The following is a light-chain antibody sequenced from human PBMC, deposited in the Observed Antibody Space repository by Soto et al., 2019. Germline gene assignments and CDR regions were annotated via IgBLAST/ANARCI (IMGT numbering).Light chain of an antibody. Sequence: DIQMTPSPSSLPASVGDRVSLTCRASQSISTYLNWYQQKPGKAPDLLIYTASSLESGVPSRFSGSGSGTDFTLTISSLQPEDFATYFCQQSYSRPRTFGQGTKVDIK. CDR1: QSISTY. CDR3: QQSYSRPRT. CDR2: TAS. J-gene: IGKJ1*01. V-gene: IGKV1-39*01.